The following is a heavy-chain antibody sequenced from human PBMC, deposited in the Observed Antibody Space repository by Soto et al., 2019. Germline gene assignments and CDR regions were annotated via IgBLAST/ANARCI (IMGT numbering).Heavy chain of an antibody. J-gene: IGHJ5*02. CDR3: ARDVDFGS. CDR2: TFYRSRWYN. CDR1: GDSVSSNSAG. D-gene: IGHD3-3*01. Sequence: TLSLTCAISGDSVSSNSAGWDWIRLSPSRGLEWLGRTFYRSRWYNEYSVSVKSRITINPDTSKNQFSLQLNSVTPEDTAVYYCARDVDFGSWGQGTLVTVSS. V-gene: IGHV6-1*01.